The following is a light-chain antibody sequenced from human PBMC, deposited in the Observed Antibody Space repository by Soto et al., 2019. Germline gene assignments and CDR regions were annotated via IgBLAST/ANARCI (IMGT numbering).Light chain of an antibody. CDR1: QSVSSNY. CDR2: GAS. V-gene: IGKV3-20*01. Sequence: EIVLTQSPGTLSLSPGERVTLSCRASQSVSSNYLAWYQQKPGQAPRLLIYGASSRATGIPDRFSGSGSGTDFTLTISRLEPGDFAVYYCQQYGTSRWTFGQGTKGEIK. CDR3: QQYGTSRWT. J-gene: IGKJ1*01.